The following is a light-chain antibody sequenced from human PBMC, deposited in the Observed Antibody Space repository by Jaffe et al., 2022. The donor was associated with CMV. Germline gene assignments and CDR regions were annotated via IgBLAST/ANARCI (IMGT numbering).Light chain of an antibody. J-gene: IGKJ1*01. Sequence: DIQMTQSPSTLSASVGDRVTITCRASQSISSWLAWYQLKPGKAPKLLIYKASNLESGVPSRFSGSGSGTEFTLTISSLQPDDFATYYCQQYNSYSTFGQGTKVEIK. CDR2: KAS. CDR3: QQYNSYST. V-gene: IGKV1-5*03. CDR1: QSISSW.